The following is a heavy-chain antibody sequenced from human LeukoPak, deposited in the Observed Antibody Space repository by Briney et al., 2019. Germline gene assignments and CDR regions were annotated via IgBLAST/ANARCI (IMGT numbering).Heavy chain of an antibody. CDR1: GFTFSSYW. D-gene: IGHD3-22*01. V-gene: IGHV3-74*01. Sequence: GGSLRLSCAASGFTFSSYWMHWVRQAPGKGLVWVSRINSDGSSTSYADSVKGRFTISRDNAKNTLYLQMSSLRAEDTAVYYCARDYYDSSGYYLYYFDYWGQGTLVTVSS. CDR3: ARDYYDSSGYYLYYFDY. J-gene: IGHJ4*02. CDR2: INSDGSST.